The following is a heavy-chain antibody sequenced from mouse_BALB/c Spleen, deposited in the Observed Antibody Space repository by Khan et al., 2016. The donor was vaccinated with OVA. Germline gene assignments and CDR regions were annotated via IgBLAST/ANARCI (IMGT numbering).Heavy chain of an antibody. CDR2: ITNGASST. CDR3: ERHTLGYYFDY. V-gene: IGHV5-12-2*01. J-gene: IGHJ2*01. CDR1: GFTFSSYT. D-gene: IGHD3-1*01. Sequence: EVELVESGGGLVQPGGSLKLSCATSGFTFSSYTMSWVRQTPEKRLEWVAYITNGASSTYTPDTLNGRFTISRDNAKNTMYLQMSSLKYEDTDMYYGERHTLGYYFDYWGQGTTLTVSS.